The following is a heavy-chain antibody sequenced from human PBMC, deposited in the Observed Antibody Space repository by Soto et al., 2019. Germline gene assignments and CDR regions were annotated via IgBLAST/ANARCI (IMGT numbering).Heavy chain of an antibody. CDR2: INAGNGNT. D-gene: IGHD3-22*01. CDR1: GYTFTSYA. V-gene: IGHV1-3*01. CDR3: ARSFPIYYDSSGYFNWFDP. J-gene: IGHJ5*02. Sequence: ASVKVSCKASGYTFTSYAMHWVRQAPGQRLEWMGWINAGNGNTKYSQKFQGRVTITRDTSASTAYMELSSLRSEDTAVYYCARSFPIYYDSSGYFNWFDPWGQGTLVTVSS.